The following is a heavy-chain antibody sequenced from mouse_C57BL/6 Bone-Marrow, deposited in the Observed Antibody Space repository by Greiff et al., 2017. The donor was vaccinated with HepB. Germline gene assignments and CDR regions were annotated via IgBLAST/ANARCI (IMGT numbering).Heavy chain of an antibody. J-gene: IGHJ1*03. CDR2: ILPSIGRT. CDR1: DSEVFPIAY. V-gene: IGHV15-2*01. D-gene: IGHD1-1*01. CDR3: ARLDYYGSSYWYFDV. Sequence: QVQLKESGSELRSPGSSVKLSCKDFDSEVFPIAYMSWVRQKPGHGFEWIGGILPSIGRTIYGEKFEDKATLDADTLSNTAYLELNSLTSEDSAIYYCARLDYYGSSYWYFDVWGTGTTVTVSS.